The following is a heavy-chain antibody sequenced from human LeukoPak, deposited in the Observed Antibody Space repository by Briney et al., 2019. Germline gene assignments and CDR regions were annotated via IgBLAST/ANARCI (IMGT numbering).Heavy chain of an antibody. D-gene: IGHD3-22*01. Sequence: SETLSLTCTVSGGSISSYNWSWIRQPAGKGLEWIGRIYTSGSTNYNPSLKSRVTMSVDTSKDQFSLKLSSVTAADTAVYYCAREGNHYYDSNRFSDYWGQGTLVTVSS. CDR2: IYTSGST. CDR1: GGSISSYN. J-gene: IGHJ4*02. CDR3: AREGNHYYDSNRFSDY. V-gene: IGHV4-4*07.